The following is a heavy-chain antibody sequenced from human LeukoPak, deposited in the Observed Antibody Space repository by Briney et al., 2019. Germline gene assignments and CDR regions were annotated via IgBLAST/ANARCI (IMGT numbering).Heavy chain of an antibody. CDR2: IYFSDNT. CDR1: GSSISTYY. D-gene: IGHD6-13*01. V-gene: IGHV4-59*01. J-gene: IGHJ4*02. Sequence: PSETLSLTCTVSGSSISTYYWTWIRQPPGKGLEWIGYIYFSDNTNYNPSLKSRVTISLDTSKNQVSLKLKSVTAADTAVYYCVRGWQQLSLDYWGQGTLVTVSA. CDR3: VRGWQQLSLDY.